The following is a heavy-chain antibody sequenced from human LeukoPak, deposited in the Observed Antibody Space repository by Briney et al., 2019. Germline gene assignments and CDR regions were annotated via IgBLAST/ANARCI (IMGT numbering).Heavy chain of an antibody. V-gene: IGHV1-24*01. CDR3: ATLKYYYGSGSSDYYYGMDV. CDR2: FDPEEGKT. D-gene: IGHD3-10*01. Sequence: GASVKVSCKVAGYTLTELSLHWVRQAPGRGGERMGRFDPEEGKTNNAEKFQGRVALTQDRSADTAYMELSSLRSDDTAVYYCATLKYYYGSGSSDYYYGMDVWGQGTTVTVSS. CDR1: GYTLTELS. J-gene: IGHJ6*02.